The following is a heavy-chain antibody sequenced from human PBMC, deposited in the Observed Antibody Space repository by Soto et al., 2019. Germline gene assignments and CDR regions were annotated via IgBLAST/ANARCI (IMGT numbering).Heavy chain of an antibody. Sequence: QVQLQESGPGLVKPSQTLSLTCTVSGGSISSGDYYWSWIRQPPGKGLEWIGYIYYSGSTYYNPSLKCRVTISVDTSKTQFSLKLSSVTAADTAVYYCAASMGPDDAFDIWGQGTMVTVSS. CDR1: GGSISSGDYY. V-gene: IGHV4-30-4*01. D-gene: IGHD1-26*01. CDR2: IYYSGST. CDR3: AASMGPDDAFDI. J-gene: IGHJ3*02.